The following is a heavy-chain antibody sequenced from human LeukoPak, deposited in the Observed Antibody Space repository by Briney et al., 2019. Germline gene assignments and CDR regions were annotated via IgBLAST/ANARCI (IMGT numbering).Heavy chain of an antibody. D-gene: IGHD3-10*01. CDR1: GFTFSSYA. CDR3: ARDRAQFGELLAILYYFDY. V-gene: IGHV3-30-3*01. CDR2: ISYDGSNK. Sequence: GRSLRLSCAASGFTFSSYAMHWVRQAPGKGLEWVAVISYDGSNKYYADSVKGRFTISRDNSKNTLYLQMNSLRAKDTAVYYCARDRAQFGELLAILYYFDYWGQGTLVTVSS. J-gene: IGHJ4*02.